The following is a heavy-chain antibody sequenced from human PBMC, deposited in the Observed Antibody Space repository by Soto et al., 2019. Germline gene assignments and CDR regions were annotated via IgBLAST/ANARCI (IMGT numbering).Heavy chain of an antibody. D-gene: IGHD3-3*01. CDR3: AKDRRPYGVVITSMDV. V-gene: IGHV3-30*18. CDR2: ISYDGSNK. J-gene: IGHJ6*02. Sequence: HLGGSLRLSCAASGFTFSSYGMHWVRQAPGKGLEWVAVISYDGSNKYYADSVKGRFTISRDNSKNTLYLQMNSLRAEDTAVHYCAKDRRPYGVVITSMDVWGQGTTVTVSS. CDR1: GFTFSSYG.